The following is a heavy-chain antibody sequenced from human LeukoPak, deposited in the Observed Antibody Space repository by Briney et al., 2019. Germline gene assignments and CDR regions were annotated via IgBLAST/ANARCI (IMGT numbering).Heavy chain of an antibody. CDR2: ISYDGGNN. J-gene: IGHJ6*02. Sequence: PGGSLRLSCAASGFTFSDHGMHWVGQAPGKGVEGVALISYDGGNNYYADSVKGGFTISRDNSKNTLYLQMDSLRADVTSMYYCARARGLYGRGYYALDVWGQGTTVTVSS. D-gene: IGHD2-8*01. CDR3: ARARGLYGRGYYALDV. CDR1: GFTFSDHG. V-gene: IGHV3-30*03.